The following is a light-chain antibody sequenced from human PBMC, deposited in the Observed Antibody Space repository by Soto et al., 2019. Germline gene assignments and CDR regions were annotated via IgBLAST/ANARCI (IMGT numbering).Light chain of an antibody. V-gene: IGKV3-15*01. CDR1: QSVSSN. CDR3: QQYNTWSA. J-gene: IGKJ4*01. CDR2: GAS. Sequence: EIVMTQSPATLSVSPGERATLSCRASQSVSSNLAWYQQKPGLAPRLLIYGASTSATGIPARFSGSGSGTEFTLTISSLQSEDFAVYYCQQYNTWSAFGGGTKVEIK.